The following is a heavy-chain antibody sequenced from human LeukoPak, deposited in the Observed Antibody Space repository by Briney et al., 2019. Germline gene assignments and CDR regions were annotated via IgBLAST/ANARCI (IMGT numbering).Heavy chain of an antibody. CDR1: GGSISSSSYY. Sequence: SETLSLTCTVSGGSISSSSYYWSWIRQPAGKGLEWIGRIYTSGSTNYNPSLKSRVTMSVDTSKNQFSLKLSSVTAADTAVYYCARVRARIAVAGTYDYWGQGTLVTVSS. D-gene: IGHD6-19*01. CDR3: ARVRARIAVAGTYDY. V-gene: IGHV4-61*02. J-gene: IGHJ4*02. CDR2: IYTSGST.